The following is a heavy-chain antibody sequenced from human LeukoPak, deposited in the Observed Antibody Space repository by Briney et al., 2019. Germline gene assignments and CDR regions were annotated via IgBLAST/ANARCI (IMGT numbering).Heavy chain of an antibody. CDR3: ARALTSDSSGHRDY. Sequence: QSGGSLRLSCAASGFTLNSYEMNWVRQAPGKGLEWVSYISGSGSAIYYADSVKGRFTISRDDAKNSLYLQMNTLRAEDTAVYYCARALTSDSSGHRDYWGQGTLVTVFS. V-gene: IGHV3-48*03. CDR2: ISGSGSAI. CDR1: GFTLNSYE. D-gene: IGHD3-22*01. J-gene: IGHJ4*02.